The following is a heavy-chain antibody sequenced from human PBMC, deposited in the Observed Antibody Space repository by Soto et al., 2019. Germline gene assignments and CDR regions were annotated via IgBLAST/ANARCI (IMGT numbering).Heavy chain of an antibody. J-gene: IGHJ4*02. Sequence: QITLKESGPTLVKPTQTLTLTCTFSGFSLSTNGVGVGWIRQSPGKALEWLALIYWDDDKRYSPSLKSRLTIPKDTSKNQVVLTMTNMDPVDTATYYCAHKAYDYDSSGLTFDYWGQGTLVTVSS. CDR2: IYWDDDK. CDR3: AHKAYDYDSSGLTFDY. V-gene: IGHV2-5*02. D-gene: IGHD3-22*01. CDR1: GFSLSTNGVG.